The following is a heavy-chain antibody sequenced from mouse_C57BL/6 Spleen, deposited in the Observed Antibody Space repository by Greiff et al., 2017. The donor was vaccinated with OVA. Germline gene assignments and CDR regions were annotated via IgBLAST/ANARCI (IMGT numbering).Heavy chain of an antibody. Sequence: VQLQQPGAELVKPGASVTLSCKASGYTFTSYWMHWVKQRPGQGLEWIGMIHPNSGSTNYNEKFKSKATLTVDKSSSTAYMQLSSLTSEDSAVYYCASSPLYYFDYWGQGTTLTVSS. CDR1: GYTFTSYW. J-gene: IGHJ2*01. V-gene: IGHV1-64*01. CDR2: IHPNSGST. CDR3: ASSPLYYFDY.